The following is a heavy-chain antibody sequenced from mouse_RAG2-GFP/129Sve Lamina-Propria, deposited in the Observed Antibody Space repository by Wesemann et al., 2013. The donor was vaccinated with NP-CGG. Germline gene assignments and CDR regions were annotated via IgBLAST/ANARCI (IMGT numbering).Heavy chain of an antibody. J-gene: IGHJ2*01. CDR1: GYSITSGYY. CDR3: ARESGTEVDY. V-gene: IGHV3-6*01. CDR2: ISYDGSN. D-gene: IGHD4-1*01. Sequence: PGLVKPSQSLSLTCSVTGYSITSGYYWNWIRQFPGNKLEWMGYISYDGSNNYNPSLKNRISITRDTSKNQFFLKLNSVTTEDTATYYCARESGTEVDYWGQGTTLTVSS.